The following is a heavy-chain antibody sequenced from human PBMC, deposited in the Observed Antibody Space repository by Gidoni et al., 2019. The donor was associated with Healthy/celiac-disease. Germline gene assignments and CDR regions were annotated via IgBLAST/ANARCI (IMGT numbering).Heavy chain of an antibody. J-gene: IGHJ4*02. CDR1: GGSFSGYY. V-gene: IGHV4-34*01. CDR3: AKGYYYFDY. CDR2: INHSGST. D-gene: IGHD3-10*01. Sequence: QVQLQQWGAGLLKPSETLSLTCAVHGGSFSGYYWSWIRQPPGKGLEWIGEINHSGSTNYNPSLKSRVTISVDTSKNQFSLKLSSVTAADTAVYYCAKGYYYFDYWGQGTLVTVSS.